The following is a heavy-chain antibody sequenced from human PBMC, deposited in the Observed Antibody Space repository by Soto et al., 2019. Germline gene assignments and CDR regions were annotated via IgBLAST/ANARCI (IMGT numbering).Heavy chain of an antibody. J-gene: IGHJ4*02. CDR1: GFTFSDYY. CDR2: ISSSSSYT. Sequence: QVQLVESGGGLVKPGGSLRLSCAASGFTFSDYYMSWIRQAPGKGLEWVSYISSSSSYTNYADSVKGRFTISRDNAKNSLYLQMNSLRAEDTAVYYCARDLCSSTSCYGVFDYWGQGTLVTVSS. CDR3: ARDLCSSTSCYGVFDY. V-gene: IGHV3-11*06. D-gene: IGHD2-2*01.